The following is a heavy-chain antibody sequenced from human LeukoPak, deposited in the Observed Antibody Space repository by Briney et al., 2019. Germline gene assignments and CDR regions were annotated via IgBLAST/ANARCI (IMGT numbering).Heavy chain of an antibody. CDR2: ISGSGGST. CDR1: GFTFSSYA. Sequence: GGSLRLSCAASGFTFSSYAMSWVRQAPGKGLEWVSAISGSGGSTYYADSVKGRFTISRDNSKNTLYLQMDSLRAEDTAVYYCAKGRVFFWSGYGLADWGQGTLVTVSS. J-gene: IGHJ4*02. V-gene: IGHV3-23*01. D-gene: IGHD3-3*01. CDR3: AKGRVFFWSGYGLAD.